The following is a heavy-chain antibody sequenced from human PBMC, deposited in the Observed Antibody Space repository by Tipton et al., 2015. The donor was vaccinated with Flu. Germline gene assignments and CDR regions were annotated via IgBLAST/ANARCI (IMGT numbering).Heavy chain of an antibody. CDR3: TRAFIVGSPTPEGI. Sequence: LRLSCSVSGGSISGYYWSWIRQTPGKGLEWIGYIYSTGSTKYNPSLKSRVTISVDTSKSQFSLRLTSVTAADTAVYYCTRAFIVGSPTPEGIWGQGTMVTVSS. D-gene: IGHD1-26*01. CDR1: GGSISGYY. J-gene: IGHJ3*02. V-gene: IGHV4-59*08. CDR2: IYSTGST.